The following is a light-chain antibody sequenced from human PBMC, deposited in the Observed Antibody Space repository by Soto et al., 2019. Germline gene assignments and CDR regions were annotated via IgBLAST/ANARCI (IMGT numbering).Light chain of an antibody. J-gene: IGLJ2*01. CDR3: GADHGSGSNFVKV. Sequence: QSVLTQPPSASASLGASVTLNCTLSSGYSNYKVDWYQQRPGKGPRFVMRVGTGGIVGSKGDGIPDRFSVLGSGLNRYLTIKNIQEEDESDYHCGADHGSGSNFVKVFGGGTKVTVL. CDR2: VGTGGIVG. CDR1: SGYSNYK. V-gene: IGLV9-49*01.